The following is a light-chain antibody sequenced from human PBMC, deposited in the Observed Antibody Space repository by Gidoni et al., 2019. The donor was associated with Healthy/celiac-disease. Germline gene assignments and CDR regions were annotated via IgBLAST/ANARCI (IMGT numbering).Light chain of an antibody. Sequence: DLQMTQSPSSLSASVGDRVTITCRASQSISSYLNWYQQKQGKAPKLLIYAASSLQSGVPSRFSCSGSGTDFTLTISSLQPEDFATYYCQQSYSTPWTFGQGTKVEIK. V-gene: IGKV1-39*01. CDR2: AAS. J-gene: IGKJ1*01. CDR3: QQSYSTPWT. CDR1: QSISSY.